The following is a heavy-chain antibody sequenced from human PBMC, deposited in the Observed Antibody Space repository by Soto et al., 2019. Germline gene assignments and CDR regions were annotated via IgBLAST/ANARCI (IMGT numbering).Heavy chain of an antibody. V-gene: IGHV3-30*18. CDR1: GFTFRSYG. CDR3: AKDGGNYIDY. J-gene: IGHJ4*02. CDR2: ISYDGRNI. Sequence: QVQLVESGGGVVQPGRSLRLSCVASGFTFRSYGMHWFRQAPGKGLEWVAIISYDGRNIYYSDSVKGRFTISRDDSKNTLYLQMNSLRAEDTALYYCAKDGGNYIDYWGQGTLVSVSS. D-gene: IGHD3-16*01.